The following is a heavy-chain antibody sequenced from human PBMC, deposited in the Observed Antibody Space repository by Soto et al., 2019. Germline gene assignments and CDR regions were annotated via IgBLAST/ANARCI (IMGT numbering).Heavy chain of an antibody. CDR3: ARDRNWVDP. Sequence: QVQLVQSGAEVKKPGASVKVSCKASGYTFTSYDISWVRQAPGQGLEWMGWMSTSNGNTNYAQKLQGRVTMTTDTSTSTANMELRSLRPDDTAVSFCARDRNWVDPWGQGTLVTVS. J-gene: IGHJ5*02. CDR2: MSTSNGNT. V-gene: IGHV1-18*01. CDR1: GYTFTSYD.